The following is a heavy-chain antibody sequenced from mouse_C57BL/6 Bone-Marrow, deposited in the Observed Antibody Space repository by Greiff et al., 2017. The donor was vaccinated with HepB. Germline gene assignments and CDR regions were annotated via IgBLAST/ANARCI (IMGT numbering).Heavy chain of an antibody. Sequence: EVKLQESGGDLVKPGGSLKLSCAASGFTFSSYGMSWVRQTPDKRLEWVATISSGGSYTYYPDSVKGRFTISRDNAKNTLYLQMSSLKSEDTAMYYCARAKAWFAYWGQGTLVTVSA. CDR1: GFTFSSYG. V-gene: IGHV5-6*01. J-gene: IGHJ3*01. CDR3: ARAKAWFAY. CDR2: ISSGGSYT.